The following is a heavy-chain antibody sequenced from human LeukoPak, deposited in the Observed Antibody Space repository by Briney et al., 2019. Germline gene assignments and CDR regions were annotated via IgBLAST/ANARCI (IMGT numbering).Heavy chain of an antibody. Sequence: PSETLSLTCAVSGDSISSSNWWSWVRQPPGKGLEWIGEIYHSGSTNYNPSLKSRVTISVDKSKNQFSVKLSSVTAADTAVYYCASSGWKTRYFDYWGQGALVIVSS. V-gene: IGHV4-4*02. J-gene: IGHJ4*02. CDR3: ASSGWKTRYFDY. CDR1: GDSISSSNW. CDR2: IYHSGST. D-gene: IGHD6-19*01.